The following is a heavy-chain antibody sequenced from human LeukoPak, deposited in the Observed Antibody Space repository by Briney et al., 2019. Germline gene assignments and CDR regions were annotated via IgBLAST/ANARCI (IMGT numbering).Heavy chain of an antibody. CDR3: ARDYVDGYNPGEAFDI. CDR2: ISYDGSNK. CDR1: GFTFSSYA. Sequence: GGSLRLSCAASGFTFSSYAMHWVRQAPGKGLEWVAVISYDGSNKYYADSVKGRFTISRDNSKNTLYLQMNSLRAEDTAVYYCARDYVDGYNPGEAFDIWGQGTMVTVSS. J-gene: IGHJ3*02. V-gene: IGHV3-30-3*01. D-gene: IGHD5-24*01.